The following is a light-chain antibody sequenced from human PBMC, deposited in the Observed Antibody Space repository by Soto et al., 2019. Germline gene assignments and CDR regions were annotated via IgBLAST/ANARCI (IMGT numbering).Light chain of an antibody. CDR2: AAS. CDR3: LRYNAFSQT. J-gene: IGKJ1*01. Sequence: QMTQSPSSLSASVGDRVIITCRADHSINNYLNWYQQKPGQVPKLLIYAASTLQSGVPSRFSGSGSGRVFTLTINSLQPEDFATYYCLRYNAFSQTFGQGTKVEI. CDR1: HSINNY. V-gene: IGKV1-39*01.